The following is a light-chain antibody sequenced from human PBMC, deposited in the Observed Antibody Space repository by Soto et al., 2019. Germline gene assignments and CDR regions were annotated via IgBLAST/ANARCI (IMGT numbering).Light chain of an antibody. V-gene: IGLV1-47*01. CDR2: RNN. J-gene: IGLJ2*01. CDR1: SSNIGTNY. Sequence: QSVLTQAPSASGTPGQGVTISCSGSSSNIGTNYVYWYKQLPGSAPKLLIYRNNQRPSGVPDRFSGSKSGTSASLAISGLRSEDEADYYCAAWDDSLTALLFGGGTKLTVL. CDR3: AAWDDSLTALL.